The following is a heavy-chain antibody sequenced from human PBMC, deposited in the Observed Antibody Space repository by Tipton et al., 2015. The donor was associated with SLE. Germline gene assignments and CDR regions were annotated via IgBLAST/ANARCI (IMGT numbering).Heavy chain of an antibody. CDR3: ARAIRFFDP. CDR1: GFTFSSHG. Sequence: RSLRLSCAASGFTFSSHGMHWVRQAPGKGLEWVAVIWYDGSNKYYADSVKGRFTISRDNSKNMVYLQMNSLRAEDTAVYYCARAIRFFDPWGQGTLVTVSS. CDR2: IWYDGSNK. D-gene: IGHD2-2*02. J-gene: IGHJ5*02. V-gene: IGHV3-33*01.